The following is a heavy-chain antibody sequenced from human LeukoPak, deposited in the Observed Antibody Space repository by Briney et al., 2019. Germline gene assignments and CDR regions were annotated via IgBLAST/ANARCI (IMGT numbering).Heavy chain of an antibody. D-gene: IGHD3-3*01. CDR1: GYTFTSYG. Sequence: ASVKVSCKASGYTFTSYGISWVRQAPGQGLEWMGWISAYNGNTNYAQKLQGRVTMTTDTSTSTAYMELRSLRSDDTAVYYCARDGASPHSYDFWSGYPNWFDPWGQGTLVTVSS. V-gene: IGHV1-18*01. J-gene: IGHJ5*02. CDR2: ISAYNGNT. CDR3: ARDGASPHSYDFWSGYPNWFDP.